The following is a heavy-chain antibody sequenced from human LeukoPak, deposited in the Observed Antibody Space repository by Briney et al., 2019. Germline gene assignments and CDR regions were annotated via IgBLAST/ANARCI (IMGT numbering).Heavy chain of an antibody. V-gene: IGHV3-48*04. Sequence: GGSLRLSCAASGFTFSSYSMNWVRQAPGKGLEWVSYISSSSSTIYYADSVKGRFTISRDNAKNSLYLQMNSLRAEDTAVYYCARGVEMATIRGGEDDAFDIWGQGTMVTVSS. CDR3: ARGVEMATIRGGEDDAFDI. D-gene: IGHD5-24*01. CDR1: GFTFSSYS. J-gene: IGHJ3*02. CDR2: ISSSSSTI.